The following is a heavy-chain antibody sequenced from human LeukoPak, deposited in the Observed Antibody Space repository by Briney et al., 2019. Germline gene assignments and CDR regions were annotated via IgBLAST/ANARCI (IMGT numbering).Heavy chain of an antibody. CDR3: ARRGTSSSWAHFDY. Sequence: PGGSLRLSCAVSGFTFSSYWVTWVRQAPGKGLEWVAKIKQDGSEKYYVDSVKGRFTISRDNARNSVYLQMNSLGAEDTAVYYCARRGTSSSWAHFDYWGQGTLVTVSS. J-gene: IGHJ4*02. D-gene: IGHD6-13*01. V-gene: IGHV3-7*05. CDR1: GFTFSSYW. CDR2: IKQDGSEK.